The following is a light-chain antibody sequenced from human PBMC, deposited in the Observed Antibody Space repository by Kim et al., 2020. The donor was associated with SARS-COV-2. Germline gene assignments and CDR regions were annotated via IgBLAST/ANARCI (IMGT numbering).Light chain of an antibody. J-gene: IGLJ2*01. CDR1: RANIGAGYD. CDR3: QSYDTSLSAVV. Sequence: QRVTISCTGSRANIGAGYDVQWYQQLPGTGPKLRIYGSTNRPSGVPDRFSGSKSGTSASLAITGLQAEDEADYYCQSYDTSLSAVVFGGGTQLTVL. CDR2: GST. V-gene: IGLV1-40*01.